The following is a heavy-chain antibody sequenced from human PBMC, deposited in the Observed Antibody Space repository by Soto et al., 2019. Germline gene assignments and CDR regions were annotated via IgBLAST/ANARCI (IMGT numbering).Heavy chain of an antibody. CDR3: ARVGDY. Sequence: QVLLQQWGAGRLKPSETLSLTCAVYGGSFIGYSWGWIRQSPGTGLEWIREINHSGSANFNPSLKSRVTISVDTSKNQFSLKLYSVTAADAAVYYCARVGDYWSQGTLVTVSS. CDR2: INHSGSA. CDR1: GGSFIGYS. J-gene: IGHJ4*02. V-gene: IGHV4-34*01.